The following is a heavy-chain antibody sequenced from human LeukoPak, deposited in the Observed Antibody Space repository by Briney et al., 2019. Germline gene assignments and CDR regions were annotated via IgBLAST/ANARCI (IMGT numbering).Heavy chain of an antibody. CDR1: GGSISSSSYY. CDR3: ARRRTMFGYFAGEFDY. CDR2: IYYSGST. V-gene: IGHV4-39*01. J-gene: IGHJ4*02. D-gene: IGHD3-10*02. Sequence: PSETLSLTCTVSGGSISSSSYYWGWIRHPPGKGLEWIGSIYYSGSTNNNPSLKSRVTISVDTSRNQFSLKLSSVTAADTAVYYCARRRTMFGYFAGEFDYWGQGTLVTVSS.